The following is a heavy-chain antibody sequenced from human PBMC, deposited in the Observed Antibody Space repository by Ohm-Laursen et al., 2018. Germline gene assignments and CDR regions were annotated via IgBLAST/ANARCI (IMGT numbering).Heavy chain of an antibody. CDR1: GGSISSGGYY. J-gene: IGHJ4*02. CDR2: IYYSGST. D-gene: IGHD3-22*01. CDR3: ARESYYNSSGYYLLDY. V-gene: IGHV4-31*03. Sequence: SQTLSLTGTVSGGSISSGGYYWSWIRQHPGKGLEWIGYIYYSGSTYYNPSLKSRVTISVDTPKNQFSLKLSSVTAADTAVYYCARESYYNSSGYYLLDYWGQGTLVTVSS.